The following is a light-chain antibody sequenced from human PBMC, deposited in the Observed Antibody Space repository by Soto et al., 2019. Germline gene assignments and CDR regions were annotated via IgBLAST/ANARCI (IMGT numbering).Light chain of an antibody. CDR3: TSYATSSPYV. CDR2: EVS. Sequence: QSALTQPASVSGSPGQSITISCTGTSSDVGGYDYVSWYQDHPGKAPKLIIFEVSDRPSGVSNRFSGSKSGNTASLTISGLQVEDEADYYCTSYATSSPYVFGTGTKLTVL. CDR1: SSDVGGYDY. J-gene: IGLJ1*01. V-gene: IGLV2-14*01.